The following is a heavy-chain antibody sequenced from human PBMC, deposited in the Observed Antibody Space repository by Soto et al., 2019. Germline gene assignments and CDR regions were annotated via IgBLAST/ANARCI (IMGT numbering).Heavy chain of an antibody. J-gene: IGHJ3*02. CDR3: ARQHRDYYHDAFDI. V-gene: IGHV5-51*01. Sequence: PGESLKISCSGSGYSFTSHWIGWMGRMPGKGLEWMGIIHPDDSEIRYSPSFQGQVTFSVDKTISTAYLQWSSLKASDTAMYYCARQHRDYYHDAFDIWGQGTMVTVSS. CDR1: GYSFTSHW. D-gene: IGHD3-22*01. CDR2: IHPDDSEI.